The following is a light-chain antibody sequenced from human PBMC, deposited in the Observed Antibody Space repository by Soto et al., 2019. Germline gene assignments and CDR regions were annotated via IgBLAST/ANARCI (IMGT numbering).Light chain of an antibody. CDR1: QSVLYSSNNKNY. Sequence: IVMTQSPDSLAVSLGERATINCKSSQSVLYSSNNKNYLAWYQQKPGQPPKLLIYWASTRESGVPDRFSGNGSGTDFTLTISSLQAEDVAVYYCQQYFSTLYTFGQGTKLEIK. V-gene: IGKV4-1*01. CDR2: WAS. J-gene: IGKJ2*01. CDR3: QQYFSTLYT.